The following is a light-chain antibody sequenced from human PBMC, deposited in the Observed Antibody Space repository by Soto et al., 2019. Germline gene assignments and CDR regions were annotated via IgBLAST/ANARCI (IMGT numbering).Light chain of an antibody. CDR3: ISYTTSSTVV. V-gene: IGLV2-14*01. J-gene: IGLJ2*01. Sequence: QSALTQPASVSGSPGQSITISCTGTISDVGGYKYVSWYQHYPGKAPKLMIYEVSNRPSGVSNRFSGSKSGNTASLTISGLQAEDEADYYSISYTTSSTVVFGGGTKLTVL. CDR2: EVS. CDR1: ISDVGGYKY.